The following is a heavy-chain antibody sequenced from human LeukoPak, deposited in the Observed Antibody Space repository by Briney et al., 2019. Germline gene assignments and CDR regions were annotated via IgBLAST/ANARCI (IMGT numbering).Heavy chain of an antibody. CDR1: GGSISGFY. Sequence: SETLSLTCTVSGGSISGFYWSWVRQPPGKGLEWIGYIYFTGTTNYNPSLRSRVTISVDMSKNQLSLKLSSVTAADTALYYCARGEHFASGSYHYWGQGTLVTVAS. D-gene: IGHD3-10*01. CDR2: IYFTGTT. CDR3: ARGEHFASGSYHY. V-gene: IGHV4-59*01. J-gene: IGHJ4*02.